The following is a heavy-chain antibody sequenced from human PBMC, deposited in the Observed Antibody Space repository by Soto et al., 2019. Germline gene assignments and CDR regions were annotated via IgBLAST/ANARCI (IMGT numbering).Heavy chain of an antibody. Sequence: EVQLVESGGGLIQPGGSLRLSCAASGFTVSNNYMSWVRQAPGKGLEWVSVIYGGGSTYYANSVQGRFTISRDNSRNTLYLQMNSLRAEDTAVYYCARRPGGRDHYYGMDVWGQGTTVTVSS. CDR1: GFTVSNNY. V-gene: IGHV3-53*01. D-gene: IGHD2-15*01. CDR3: ARRPGGRDHYYGMDV. CDR2: IYGGGST. J-gene: IGHJ6*02.